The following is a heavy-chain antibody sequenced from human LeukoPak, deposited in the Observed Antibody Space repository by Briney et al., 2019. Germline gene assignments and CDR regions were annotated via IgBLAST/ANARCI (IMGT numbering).Heavy chain of an antibody. V-gene: IGHV3-13*01. CDR2: IGTAGDT. J-gene: IGHJ3*02. Sequence: GGFLRLSCAASGFTFSSYDMHWVRQATGKGLEWVSAIGTAGDTYYPGSVKGRFTISRENAKNSLYLQMNSLRAGDTAVYYCARGLYPDAFDIWGQGTMVTVSS. D-gene: IGHD2-8*01. CDR1: GFTFSSYD. CDR3: ARGLYPDAFDI.